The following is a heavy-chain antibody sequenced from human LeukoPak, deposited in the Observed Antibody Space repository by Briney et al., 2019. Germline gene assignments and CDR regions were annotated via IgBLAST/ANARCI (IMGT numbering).Heavy chain of an antibody. J-gene: IGHJ4*02. CDR1: GGTFSSYA. V-gene: IGHV1-69*01. CDR3: ARAYQEYSSSSEGFDY. D-gene: IGHD6-6*01. Sequence: PAASVKVSCKASGGTFSSYAISWVRQAPGQGLEWMGGIIPIFGTANYAQKFQGRVTITADESTSTAYMELSSLRSEDTAVYYCARAYQEYSSSSEGFDYWGQGTLVTVSS. CDR2: IIPIFGTA.